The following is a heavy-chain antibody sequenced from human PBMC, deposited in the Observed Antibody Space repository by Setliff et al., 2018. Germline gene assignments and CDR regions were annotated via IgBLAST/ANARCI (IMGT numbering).Heavy chain of an antibody. Sequence: SETLSLTCTVSGGSISSGGYYWSWIRQHPGKGLEWIGYIYYSGSTYYNPSLKSRVTVSVDTSKNQFSLKLSSVTAADTAVYYCARVARLALSRNAFDIWGQGTMVTVSS. V-gene: IGHV4-31*03. CDR1: GGSISSGGYY. D-gene: IGHD3-3*02. J-gene: IGHJ3*02. CDR2: IYYSGST. CDR3: ARVARLALSRNAFDI.